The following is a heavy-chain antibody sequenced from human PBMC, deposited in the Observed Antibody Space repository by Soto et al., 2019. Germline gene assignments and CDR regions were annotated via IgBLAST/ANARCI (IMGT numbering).Heavy chain of an antibody. V-gene: IGHV3-23*01. Sequence: PGGSLRLSCAASGFTVSSNYMSWVRQAPGKGPEWVSSICGGGDCTYYADSVKGRFTISRDNSKNTVYLQMISLRAEDTAVYYCAKISAPMLSSSYYFPGHFDYWGQGSLVTGSS. CDR3: AKISAPMLSSSYYFPGHFDY. D-gene: IGHD3-22*01. CDR2: ICGGGDCT. CDR1: GFTVSSNY. J-gene: IGHJ4*02.